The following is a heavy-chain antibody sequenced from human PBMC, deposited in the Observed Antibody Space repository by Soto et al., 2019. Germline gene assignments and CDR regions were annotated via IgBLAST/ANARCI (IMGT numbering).Heavy chain of an antibody. J-gene: IGHJ6*02. D-gene: IGHD3-3*01. CDR2: ISYDGGNK. CDR1: GFTFSSYG. V-gene: IGHV3-30*18. Sequence: QVQLVESGGGVVQPGRSLRLFCAASGFTFSSYGMHWVRQAPGKGLEWVAVISYDGGNKYYVDSVKGRFTISRDNSKNTLYLQMNSLRAEDTAVYYCAKDCRYFWSGPRPPYYYHGMDVWGQGTTVTVSS. CDR3: AKDCRYFWSGPRPPYYYHGMDV.